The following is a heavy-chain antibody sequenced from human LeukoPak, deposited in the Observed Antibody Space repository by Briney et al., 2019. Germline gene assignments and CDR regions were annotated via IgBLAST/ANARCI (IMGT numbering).Heavy chain of an antibody. CDR1: GFTFSSYA. CDR2: ISGSGGST. D-gene: IGHD6-13*01. Sequence: GGSLRLSCAASGFTFSSYAMSWVRQAPGKGLEWVSAISGSGGSTYYADSVKGRFTISRDNSKNTLYLQMNSLRAEDTAVYYCAKARNSSSWPPYWYFDLWGRGTLVTVSS. V-gene: IGHV3-23*01. CDR3: AKARNSSSWPPYWYFDL. J-gene: IGHJ2*01.